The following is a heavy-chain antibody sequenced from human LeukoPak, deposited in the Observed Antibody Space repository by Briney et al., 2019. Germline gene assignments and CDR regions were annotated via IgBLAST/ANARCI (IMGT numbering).Heavy chain of an antibody. Sequence: QPGGSLRLSCAASGFTFSNAWMSWVRQAPGKGLEWVANINQDGSEKNYVDSVKGRFTISRDNAKKSLYLQMNSLRAEDTAVYYCARDYRGFFDYWGQGTLVTVSS. J-gene: IGHJ4*02. CDR3: ARDYRGFFDY. CDR1: GFTFSNAW. D-gene: IGHD1-26*01. V-gene: IGHV3-7*05. CDR2: INQDGSEK.